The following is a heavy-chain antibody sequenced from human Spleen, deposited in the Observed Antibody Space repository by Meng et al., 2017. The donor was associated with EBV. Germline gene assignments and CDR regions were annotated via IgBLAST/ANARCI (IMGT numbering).Heavy chain of an antibody. J-gene: IGHJ5*01. V-gene: IGHV1-2*06. CDR1: GYPFSGYY. D-gene: IGHD5-18*01. Sequence: VQCGAGVKKPGASVKVSCNTSGYPFSGYYIHWVRQAPGHGLEWMGRINPRSGGTNYAQKFQGRVTMTRDTSITTAYMDLSRLRSDDTAVYFCVRDTAMVNWLEFWGRGTLVTVSS. CDR2: INPRSGGT. CDR3: VRDTAMVNWLEF.